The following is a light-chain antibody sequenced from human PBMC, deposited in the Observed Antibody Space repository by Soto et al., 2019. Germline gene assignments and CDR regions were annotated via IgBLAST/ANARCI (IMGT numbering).Light chain of an antibody. V-gene: IGKV1-39*01. J-gene: IGKJ3*01. Sequence: DIQMTQSPSSLPASIGDRVTITCRASQTINNYLNWYQQGAGKAPKLLISGASSLQTGVPSRFIGSGSGTDFTLTISSLQPEDFATYFCRQNYSSPRTFGPGTKVDFK. CDR1: QTINNY. CDR2: GAS. CDR3: RQNYSSPRT.